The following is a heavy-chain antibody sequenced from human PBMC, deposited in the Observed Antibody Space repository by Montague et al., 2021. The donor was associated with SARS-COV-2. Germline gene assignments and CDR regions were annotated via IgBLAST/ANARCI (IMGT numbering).Heavy chain of an antibody. CDR1: GLIFNSNA. J-gene: IGHJ4*02. V-gene: IGHV3-23*01. Sequence: SLRLSCAASGLIFNSNAMSWVRQAPGKGLEWVSTISGGGRRSHYADSVKGRFTISRDNSKNTLYLQMNSLRAEDTAVYYCAKDGGNSYGLSDYWGQGTLVTVSS. CDR2: ISGGGRRS. CDR3: AKDGGNSYGLSDY. D-gene: IGHD5-18*01.